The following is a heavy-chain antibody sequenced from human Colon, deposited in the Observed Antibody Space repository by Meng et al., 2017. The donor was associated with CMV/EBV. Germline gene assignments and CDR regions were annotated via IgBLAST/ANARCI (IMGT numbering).Heavy chain of an antibody. J-gene: IGHJ4*02. D-gene: IGHD2-8*01. CDR3: AKVGGQYCTNGVCHSAYYFDY. V-gene: IGHV1-18*01. Sequence: ASVKVSCKASGYTFSNYGISWVRQAPGQGLEWMGWISTYNGNANYAQKFQGRVTMTTDTSTSTAYMELRSLRSDDTAVYYCAKVGGQYCTNGVCHSAYYFDYWGQGTPVTVSS. CDR1: GYTFSNYG. CDR2: ISTYNGNA.